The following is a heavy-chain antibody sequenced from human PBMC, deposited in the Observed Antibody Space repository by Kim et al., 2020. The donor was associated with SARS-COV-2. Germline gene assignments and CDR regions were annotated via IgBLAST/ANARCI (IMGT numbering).Heavy chain of an antibody. D-gene: IGHD6-6*01. CDR2: IYPGDSDT. CDR3: ARQTYSSSLNYYYYYGMDV. CDR1: GYSFTSYW. J-gene: IGHJ6*02. V-gene: IGHV5-51*01. Sequence: GESLKISCKGSGYSFTSYWIGWVRQMPGKGLEWMGIIYPGDSDTRYSPSFQGQVSIAADKSISTAYLQWGRLKASDTAMYYCARQTYSSSLNYYYYYGMDVCGQGTTVTVSS.